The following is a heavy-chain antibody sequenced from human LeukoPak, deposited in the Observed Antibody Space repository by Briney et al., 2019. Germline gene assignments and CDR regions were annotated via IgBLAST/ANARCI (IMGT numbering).Heavy chain of an antibody. D-gene: IGHD6-19*01. J-gene: IGHJ4*02. CDR2: ISPDGSTT. CDR3: ASAIAVAGYYFDY. V-gene: IGHV3-74*03. Sequence: GGSLRLSCAASGFTFSRYWMHWVRQAPGKGLMWVSRISPDGSTTLYADSVKGRFTISRDNAKNTLYLQMNSLRAEDTAVYYCASAIAVAGYYFDYWGQGALVTVSS. CDR1: GFTFSRYW.